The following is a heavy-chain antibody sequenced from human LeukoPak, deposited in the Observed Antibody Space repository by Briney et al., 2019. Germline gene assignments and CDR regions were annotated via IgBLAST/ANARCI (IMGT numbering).Heavy chain of an antibody. CDR2: ISYDGTNK. J-gene: IGHJ3*02. CDR1: GFTFSNYA. Sequence: GGSLRLSCAASGFTFSNYAMHWARQAPGKGLEWVAVISYDGTNKYYADSVKGRFTISRDNSQNTLYLQMNSLRVEDTAVYYCASVSVTSAFDIWGQGTMVTVSS. CDR3: ASVSVTSAFDI. D-gene: IGHD4-17*01. V-gene: IGHV3-30-3*01.